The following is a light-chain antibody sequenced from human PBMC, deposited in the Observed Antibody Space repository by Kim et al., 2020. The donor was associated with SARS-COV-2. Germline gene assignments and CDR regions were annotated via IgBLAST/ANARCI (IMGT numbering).Light chain of an antibody. CDR2: KAS. V-gene: IGKV1-5*03. CDR1: QSISNW. Sequence: LSGSVGDRVTITCRTSQSISNWLAWYQQKPGKAPKLLIYKASNLESGVPSRFSGSGSGTEFTLTISSLQPDDFATYYCQQYSSYSFGQGTKVDIK. CDR3: QQYSSYS. J-gene: IGKJ1*01.